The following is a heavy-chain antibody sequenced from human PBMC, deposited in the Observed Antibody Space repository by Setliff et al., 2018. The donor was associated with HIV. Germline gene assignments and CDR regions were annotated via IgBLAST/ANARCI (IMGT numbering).Heavy chain of an antibody. CDR2: ISYDGSNK. J-gene: IGHJ3*02. CDR3: ARAILLEWLFNGFDI. D-gene: IGHD3-3*01. CDR1: GFTFSSYT. Sequence: PGGSLRLSCAASGFTFSSYTMHWVRQAPGKGLEWVAVISYDGSNKYYADSVKGRFTISRDNSKNTLYLQMNSLRTEDTAVYYCARAILLEWLFNGFDIWGQGTMVTVSS. V-gene: IGHV3-30*04.